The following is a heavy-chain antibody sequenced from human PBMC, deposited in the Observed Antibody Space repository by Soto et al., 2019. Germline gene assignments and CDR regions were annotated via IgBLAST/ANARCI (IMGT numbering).Heavy chain of an antibody. D-gene: IGHD5-12*01. Sequence: ETLSLTCTVSGGSIETFYWSWIRQPPRKGLEWIGYISNSGSTSYNPSLESRVTVSVDTSKNQFSLNLSSVTAADTAMYYCARAGVATIYPGNNWFDPWGQGTLVTVSS. CDR3: ARAGVATIYPGNNWFDP. J-gene: IGHJ5*02. V-gene: IGHV4-59*08. CDR2: ISNSGST. CDR1: GGSIETFY.